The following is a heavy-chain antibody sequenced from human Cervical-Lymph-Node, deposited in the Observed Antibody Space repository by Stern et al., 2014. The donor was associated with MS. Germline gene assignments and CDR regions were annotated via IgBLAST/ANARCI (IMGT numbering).Heavy chain of an antibody. CDR1: GYSFPAYW. CDR2: IYPGDSDT. Sequence: EMQLVESGAAVKKSGESLKISCKGSGYSFPAYWIAWVRQMPGKGLEWMGIIYPGDSDTRYSPSFQGQVTISADKSTRTAYLQWSSLKASDTAMYYCARQEGSRHYGLDVWGQGTTVTVSS. V-gene: IGHV5-51*01. D-gene: IGHD6-6*01. J-gene: IGHJ6*02. CDR3: ARQEGSRHYGLDV.